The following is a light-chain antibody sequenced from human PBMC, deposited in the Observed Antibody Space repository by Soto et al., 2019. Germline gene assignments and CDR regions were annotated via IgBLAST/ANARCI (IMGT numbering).Light chain of an antibody. J-gene: IGKJ3*01. V-gene: IGKV1-9*01. CDR3: QQLNSYSFT. CDR1: QGISSY. CDR2: AAS. Sequence: IQLTQSPSSLSASVGDRVTITCRASQGISSYLAWYQQKPGKAPKLLIYAASTLQSGVPSRFSGSGSGTDFTLTISSLQPADFATYYCQQLNSYSFTFGPGTKVDIK.